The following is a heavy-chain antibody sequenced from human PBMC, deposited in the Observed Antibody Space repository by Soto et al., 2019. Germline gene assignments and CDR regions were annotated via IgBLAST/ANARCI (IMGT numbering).Heavy chain of an antibody. J-gene: IGHJ4*02. Sequence: SETLSLTCAVSGVSISSYCWSWIRQPPGKGLEWIGYNYYSGTTNYNPSLKSRVTISVDTSKNQFFLRLTSVTAADTAVCYCVREAYIGYGHASDHWGPGPLVTLYS. CDR3: VREAYIGYGHASDH. CDR2: NYYSGTT. CDR1: GVSISSYC. D-gene: IGHD5-12*01. V-gene: IGHV4-59*01.